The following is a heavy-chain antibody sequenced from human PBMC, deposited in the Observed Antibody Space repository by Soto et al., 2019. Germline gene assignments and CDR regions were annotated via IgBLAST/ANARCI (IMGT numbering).Heavy chain of an antibody. Sequence: GESLKISCKGSGYTFTSYWIAWVRRMPGKGLEWMAIIYPADSDTRYSPSFQGHVTISADKSISTAYLQWSSLRASDTAIYYCARVRQGCSANNCYFDPWGQGTQVTVSS. CDR3: ARVRQGCSANNCYFDP. CDR2: IYPADSDT. CDR1: GYTFTSYW. J-gene: IGHJ5*01. D-gene: IGHD1-1*01. V-gene: IGHV5-51*01.